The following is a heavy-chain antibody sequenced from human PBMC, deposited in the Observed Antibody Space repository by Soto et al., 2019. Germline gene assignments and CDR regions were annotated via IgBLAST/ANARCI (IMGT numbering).Heavy chain of an antibody. CDR2: INPNSGGT. V-gene: IGHV1-2*04. D-gene: IGHD6-19*01. CDR3: ARARSLAGSGWYTYYYYGMDV. J-gene: IGHJ6*02. Sequence: ASVKVSCKASGYTFTGYYMHWVRQAPGQGLEWMGWINPNSGGTNYAQKFQGWVTMTRDTSISTAYMELSRLRSDDTAVYYCARARSLAGSGWYTYYYYGMDVWGQGTTVTVS. CDR1: GYTFTGYY.